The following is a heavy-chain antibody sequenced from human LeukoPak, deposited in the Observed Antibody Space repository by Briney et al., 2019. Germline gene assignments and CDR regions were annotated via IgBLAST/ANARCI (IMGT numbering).Heavy chain of an antibody. CDR1: GYTFTGYY. D-gene: IGHD6-13*01. CDR3: ARGRPVHGKPARPYSRQYYFDY. J-gene: IGHJ4*02. Sequence: ASVKVSCKASGYTFTGYYMHWVRQAPGQGLEWMGWINPNSGGTNYAQKFQGRVTMTRDTSISTAYMELSSLRSEDTAVYYCARGRPVHGKPARPYSRQYYFDYWGQGTLVTVSS. V-gene: IGHV1-2*02. CDR2: INPNSGGT.